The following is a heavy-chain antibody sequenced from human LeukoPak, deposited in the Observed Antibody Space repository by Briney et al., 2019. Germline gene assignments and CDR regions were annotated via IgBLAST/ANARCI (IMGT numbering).Heavy chain of an antibody. CDR2: IKKTGSET. Sequence: GGSLRLSCAASGFTFSHFWMNWVRQAPGKGLEWVAYIKKTGSETYYVDSVKGRFTITRDNTRNSLFLQMYSLRAEDTAVYFCAREDGYCSGGNCYSYFDSWGQGTLVTVSS. V-gene: IGHV3-7*01. CDR1: GFTFSHFW. D-gene: IGHD2-15*01. J-gene: IGHJ4*02. CDR3: AREDGYCSGGNCYSYFDS.